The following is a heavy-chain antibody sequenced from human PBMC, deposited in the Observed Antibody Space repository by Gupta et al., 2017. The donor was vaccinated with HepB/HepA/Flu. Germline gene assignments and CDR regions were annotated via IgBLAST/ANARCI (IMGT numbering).Heavy chain of an antibody. CDR2: TRNKANSYTT. V-gene: IGHV3-72*01. CDR1: GFTFSDHS. D-gene: IGHD2-15*01. CDR3: ARACSGGSCYRYYYYMDV. J-gene: IGHJ6*03. Sequence: EVQLVESGGGLVQPGGSLRLSCAASGFTFSDHSMDWVRQAPGKGLEWVGRTRNKANSYTTEYAASVKGRFTISRDDSKNSLYLQMNSLKTDDTAVYYCARACSGGSCYRYYYYMDVWGKGTTVTVSS.